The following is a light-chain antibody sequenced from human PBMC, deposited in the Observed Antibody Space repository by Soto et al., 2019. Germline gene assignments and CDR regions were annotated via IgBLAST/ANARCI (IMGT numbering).Light chain of an antibody. V-gene: IGLV2-23*01. CDR1: SSDVGSYNL. CDR2: EGS. Sequence: QSALTQPASVSGSPGQSITISCTGTSSDVGSYNLVSWYQQHPGKAPKLMSYEGSKRPSGVSNRFSGSKSCNTASLTISGLQAEDEADYYCCSYAGSSTLVFGGGTKLTVL. J-gene: IGLJ2*01. CDR3: CSYAGSSTLV.